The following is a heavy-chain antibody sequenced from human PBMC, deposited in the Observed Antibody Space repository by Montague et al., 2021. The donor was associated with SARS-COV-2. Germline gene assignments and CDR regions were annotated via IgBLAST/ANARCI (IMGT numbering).Heavy chain of an antibody. CDR1: GGSISGYY. CDR2: MYYSGST. D-gene: IGHD2-8*01. J-gene: IGHJ6*02. CDR3: ARLLRSCTNGVCRTNYYYAMDV. Sequence: SETLSLTCTVSGGSISGYYWSWIRQPPGKGQEWIWNMYYSGSTKYNPFLESQVTVSVDRAKYQVSLKLRSVTAADTAVYYCARLLRSCTNGVCRTNYYYAMDVWGQGTTVTVSS. V-gene: IGHV4-59*01.